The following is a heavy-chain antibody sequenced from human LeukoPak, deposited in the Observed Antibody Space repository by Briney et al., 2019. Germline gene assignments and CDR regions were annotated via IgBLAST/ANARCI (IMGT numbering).Heavy chain of an antibody. V-gene: IGHV4-61*02. CDR3: ARDLLHRGYSFDI. J-gene: IGHJ3*02. CDR1: GGSINSGTYY. Sequence: SETLSLTCTVSGGSINSGTYYWGWIRQPAGKGLEWIGRIYSSGSTNYNPSLKSRVTISVDMSKNQFSLKLSSVSAADTAVYYCARDLLHRGYSFDICSQGRMVTVYS. CDR2: IYSSGST. D-gene: IGHD5-12*01.